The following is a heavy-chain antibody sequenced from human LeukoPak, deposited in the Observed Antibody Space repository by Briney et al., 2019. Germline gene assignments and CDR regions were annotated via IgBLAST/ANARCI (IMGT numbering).Heavy chain of an antibody. Sequence: GGSLRLSCAASGFTFSSYSMNWVRQAPGKGLEWVSSISSSRSYIYYADSVKGRSTIYRDNAKNSLYLQMNSLRAEDTAAYYCASQLMVADYWGQGTLVTVSS. D-gene: IGHD2-8*01. J-gene: IGHJ4*02. V-gene: IGHV3-21*01. CDR2: ISSSRSYI. CDR1: GFTFSSYS. CDR3: ASQLMVADY.